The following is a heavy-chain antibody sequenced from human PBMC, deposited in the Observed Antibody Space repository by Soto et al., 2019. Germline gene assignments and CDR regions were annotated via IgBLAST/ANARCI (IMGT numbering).Heavy chain of an antibody. CDR1: GFTFSDYY. V-gene: IGHV3-11*06. CDR2: SSNSGTFA. J-gene: IGHJ4*02. Sequence: GGSLRLSCAASGFTFSDYYMSWVRQAPGRGLEWISYSSNSGTFARYATSVKGRFSISRDNANNSLYLEMNNLRVEDTAVYYCARSGDNFNVLDYWGQGTPVPVSS. CDR3: ARSGDNFNVLDY. D-gene: IGHD1-1*01.